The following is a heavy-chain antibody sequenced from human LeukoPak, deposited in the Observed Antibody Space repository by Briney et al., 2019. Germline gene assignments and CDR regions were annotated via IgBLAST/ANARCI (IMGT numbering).Heavy chain of an antibody. V-gene: IGHV1-2*04. CDR2: INPNSGGT. D-gene: IGHD3-9*01. Sequence: ASVKVSCKASEYTFTGYYMHWVRQAPGQGLEWMGWINPNSGGTNYAQKFQGWVTMTRDTSISTAYMELSRLRSDDTAVYYCARGEIRYFDWSSFDYWGQGTLVTVSS. CDR1: EYTFTGYY. J-gene: IGHJ4*02. CDR3: ARGEIRYFDWSSFDY.